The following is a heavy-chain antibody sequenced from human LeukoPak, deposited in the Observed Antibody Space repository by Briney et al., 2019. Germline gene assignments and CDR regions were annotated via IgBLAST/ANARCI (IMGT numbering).Heavy chain of an antibody. V-gene: IGHV4-31*03. CDR1: GGSISSGGYY. D-gene: IGHD3-10*01. Sequence: PSQTLSLTCTVSGGSISSGGYYWSWIRQHPGKGLEWIGYIYYSGSTYYNPSLKSRVTISVDTSKNQFSLKLSSVTAADTAVYYCARDRRSGPGDFAFDMWGHGTMLTVSS. J-gene: IGHJ3*02. CDR2: IYYSGST. CDR3: ARDRRSGPGDFAFDM.